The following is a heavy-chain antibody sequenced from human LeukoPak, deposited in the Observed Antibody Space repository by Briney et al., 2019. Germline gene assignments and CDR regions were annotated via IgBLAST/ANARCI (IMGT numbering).Heavy chain of an antibody. V-gene: IGHV3-21*01. CDR3: AREVSEGFDF. CDR2: FGTRSTSI. CDR1: GFSFNSDW. D-gene: IGHD3-22*01. Sequence: GGSLRLSCAASGFSFNSDWMDWVRQAPGKGLEWVSSFGTRSTSIYHAGSVKGRFAISRDNAKNSLYLQMNSLRAEDTALYYCAREVSEGFDFWGQGTLVTVSS. J-gene: IGHJ4*02.